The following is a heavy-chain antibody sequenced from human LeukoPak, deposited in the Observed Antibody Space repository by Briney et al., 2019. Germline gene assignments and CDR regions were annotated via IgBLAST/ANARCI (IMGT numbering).Heavy chain of an antibody. V-gene: IGHV3-49*03. J-gene: IGHJ4*02. CDR2: IRSKAYGGTT. CDR1: GFTFGDYA. CDR3: TRDGPYISSWYMGNLPDFDY. D-gene: IGHD6-13*01. Sequence: GRSLRLSCTASGFTFGDYAMSWFRQAPGKGLEWVGFIRSKAYGGTTEYAASVKGRFTISRDDSNSIAYLQMNSLKTEDTAVYYCTRDGPYISSWYMGNLPDFDYWGQGTLVTVSS.